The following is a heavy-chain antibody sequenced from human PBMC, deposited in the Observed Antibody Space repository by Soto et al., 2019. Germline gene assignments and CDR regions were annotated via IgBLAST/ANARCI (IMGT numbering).Heavy chain of an antibody. Sequence: SETLSLTCTVSGGSVSSGSYYWSWIRQPPGKGLEWIGYIYYSGSTNYNPSLKSRVTISVDTSKNQFSLKLSSVTAADTAVYYCARDGDYEAYFDYWGQGTLVTVSS. CDR2: IYYSGST. J-gene: IGHJ4*02. CDR1: GGSVSSGSYY. V-gene: IGHV4-61*01. D-gene: IGHD4-17*01. CDR3: ARDGDYEAYFDY.